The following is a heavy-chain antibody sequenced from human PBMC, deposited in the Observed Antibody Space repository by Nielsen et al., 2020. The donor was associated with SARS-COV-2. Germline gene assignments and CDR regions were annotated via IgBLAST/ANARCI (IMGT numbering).Heavy chain of an antibody. CDR3: ARGSDSSSWYEYYYYYYGMDV. J-gene: IGHJ6*02. CDR1: GFTFDDYA. V-gene: IGHV3-9*01. CDR2: ISWNSGSI. D-gene: IGHD6-13*01. Sequence: GGSLRLSCAASGFTFDDYAMHWVRQAPGKGLEWVSGISWNSGSIGYADSVKGRFTISRDNAKNTLYLQMNSLRAEDTAVYYCARGSDSSSWYEYYYYYYGMDVWGQGTTVTVSS.